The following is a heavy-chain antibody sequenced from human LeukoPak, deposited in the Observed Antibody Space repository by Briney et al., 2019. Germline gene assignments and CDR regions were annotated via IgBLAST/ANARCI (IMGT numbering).Heavy chain of an antibody. CDR2: MYYSGST. D-gene: IGHD1-26*01. CDR3: ARRSGRRYFGY. J-gene: IGHJ4*02. Sequence: PSETLSLTCSVSGGSISSSSHYWGWIRQPPGKGLEWIGSMYYSGSTYYNPSLKSRVTISVDTSKNKFSLKLSSVTAADTAVYYCARRSGRRYFGYWGQGTLVTVSS. V-gene: IGHV4-39*01. CDR1: GGSISSSSHY.